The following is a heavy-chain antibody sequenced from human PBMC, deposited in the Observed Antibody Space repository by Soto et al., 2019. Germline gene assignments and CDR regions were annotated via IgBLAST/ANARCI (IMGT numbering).Heavy chain of an antibody. V-gene: IGHV3-33*01. CDR3: ARDGGYCSSTSCYDYYYYMDV. CDR2: IWYDGSNK. Sequence: XGSLRLSCAASGFTFSSYGMHWVRQAPGKGLEWVAVIWYDGSNKYYADSVKGRFTISRDNSKNTLYLQMNSLRAEDTAVYYCARDGGYCSSTSCYDYYYYMDVWGKGTTVTVSS. J-gene: IGHJ6*03. CDR1: GFTFSSYG. D-gene: IGHD2-2*01.